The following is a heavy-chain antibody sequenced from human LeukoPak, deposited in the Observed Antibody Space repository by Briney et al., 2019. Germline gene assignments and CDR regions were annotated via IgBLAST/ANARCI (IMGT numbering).Heavy chain of an antibody. CDR2: INHSGST. V-gene: IGHV4-34*01. CDR3: ARGIAARHYYYYGMDV. Sequence: SETLSLTCAVYGGSFSGYYWSWIRQPPGKGLEWIGEINHSGSTNYNPSLKSRVTISVDTSKNQFSLKLSSVTAADTAVYYCARGIAARHYYYYGMDVWGQGTTVTVSS. D-gene: IGHD6-6*01. J-gene: IGHJ6*02. CDR1: GGSFSGYY.